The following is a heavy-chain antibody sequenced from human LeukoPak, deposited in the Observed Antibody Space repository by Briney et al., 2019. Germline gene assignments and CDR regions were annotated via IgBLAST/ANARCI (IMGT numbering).Heavy chain of an antibody. CDR2: VYPGDSDT. CDR1: GYSFTIYW. D-gene: IGHD1/OR15-1a*01. Sequence: GESLKISCKASGYSFTIYWIVWVRQTPGKGLEWMGIVYPGDSDTRYNPSFHGQVSISADKSIATAYLHLSDLKASDTAIYYCGRHMNNLQLWLDYWGQGTVVTVPS. J-gene: IGHJ4*02. CDR3: GRHMNNLQLWLDY. V-gene: IGHV5-51*01.